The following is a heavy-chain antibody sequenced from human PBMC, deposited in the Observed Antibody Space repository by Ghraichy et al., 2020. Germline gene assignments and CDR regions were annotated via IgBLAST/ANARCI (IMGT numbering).Heavy chain of an antibody. J-gene: IGHJ4*02. Sequence: GGSLRLSCAASGFTFSNAWMSWVRQAPGKGLEWVGRIKSKTDGGTIDYVAPVKGRFTMSRDDSKKTLYLQMNSLKTEDTAVYYCTALPRFYDSSGYPQSDCDYWGQGTPVTVSS. CDR1: GFTFSNAW. CDR3: TALPRFYDSSGYPQSDCDY. V-gene: IGHV3-15*01. D-gene: IGHD3-22*01. CDR2: IKSKTDGGTI.